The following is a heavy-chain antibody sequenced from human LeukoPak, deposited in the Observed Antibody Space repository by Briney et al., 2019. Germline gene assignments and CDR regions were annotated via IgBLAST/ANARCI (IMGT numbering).Heavy chain of an antibody. CDR1: GFTFYNYG. Sequence: PGGSLRLSCEASGFTFYNYGMHWVRQAPGKGLEWVAFIPYDETDNYYRDSVKGRFTISRDNAKRMLFLQMTSLRAEDTALYYCAKDRFGAWRGDPFDVWGQGTMVTVSS. D-gene: IGHD3-10*01. CDR3: AKDRFGAWRGDPFDV. CDR2: IPYDETDN. V-gene: IGHV3-30*02. J-gene: IGHJ3*01.